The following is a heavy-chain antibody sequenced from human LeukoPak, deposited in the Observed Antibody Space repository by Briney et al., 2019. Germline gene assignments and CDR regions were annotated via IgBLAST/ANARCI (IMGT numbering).Heavy chain of an antibody. CDR1: GGSISSSSYY. V-gene: IGHV4-39*07. CDR2: IYYSGST. Sequence: SSETLSLTCTVSGGSISSSSYYWGWIRQPPGKGLEWIGIIYYSGSTYYNPSLKSRVTISVDTSKNQFSLKLSSVTAADTAVYYCASDYQYSSSWYQFGYWGQGTLVTVSS. D-gene: IGHD6-13*01. CDR3: ASDYQYSSSWYQFGY. J-gene: IGHJ4*02.